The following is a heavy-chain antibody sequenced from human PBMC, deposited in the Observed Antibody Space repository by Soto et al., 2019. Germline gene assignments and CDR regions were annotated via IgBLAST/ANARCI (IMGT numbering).Heavy chain of an antibody. CDR1: GGSISSYY. J-gene: IGHJ5*02. V-gene: IGHV4-59*08. Sequence: PSETLSLTCTVSGGSISSYYWSWIRQPPGKGLEWIGYIYYSGSTNYNPSLKSRVTISVDTSKNQFSLKLSSVTAADTAVYYCARHVVVRGVSNWFDPWGQGTLVTVSS. CDR2: IYYSGST. D-gene: IGHD3-10*01. CDR3: ARHVVVRGVSNWFDP.